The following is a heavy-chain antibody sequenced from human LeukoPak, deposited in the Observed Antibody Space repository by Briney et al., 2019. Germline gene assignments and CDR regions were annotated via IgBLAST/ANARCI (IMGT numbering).Heavy chain of an antibody. CDR2: INTDGSTT. CDR1: GFTFSGYW. CDR3: ARGGPFGNWFDP. Sequence: GGSLRLSCAASGFTFSGYWMHWVRQAPGKGLVWVSRINTDGSTTAYADSVKGRFTISRDNAKNTLDLQMNSLRAEDTAVYYCARGGPFGNWFDPWGQGTLVTVSS. D-gene: IGHD3-10*01. J-gene: IGHJ5*02. V-gene: IGHV3-74*01.